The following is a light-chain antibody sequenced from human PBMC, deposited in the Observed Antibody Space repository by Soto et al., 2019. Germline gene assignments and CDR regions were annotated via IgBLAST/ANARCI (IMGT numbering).Light chain of an antibody. Sequence: QSVLTQPASVSGSPGQSITISCTGTSSDVGGYNYVSWYQQHPGKAPKLMIYYVSHRPSGVSNRFSGSKSGNTASLTISGLQAEDVADYYCSSYTSINSYVFGTGTEVNVL. V-gene: IGLV2-14*03. J-gene: IGLJ1*01. CDR2: YVS. CDR1: SSDVGGYNY. CDR3: SSYTSINSYV.